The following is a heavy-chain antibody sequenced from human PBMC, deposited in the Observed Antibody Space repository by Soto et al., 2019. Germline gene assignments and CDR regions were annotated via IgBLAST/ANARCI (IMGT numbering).Heavy chain of an antibody. CDR1: GGTFSSYA. J-gene: IGHJ6*02. V-gene: IGHV1-69*01. CDR2: ILPIFGTA. CDR3: ARPLGAMVDRYYYGMDV. Sequence: QVQLVQSGAEVKKPGSSVKVSCKASGGTFSSYAISWVRQAPGQGLEWMGGILPIFGTANYAQKFQGRVTITADESTSTAYMELSSLRSEDTAVYYCARPLGAMVDRYYYGMDVWGQGTTVTVSS. D-gene: IGHD5-18*01.